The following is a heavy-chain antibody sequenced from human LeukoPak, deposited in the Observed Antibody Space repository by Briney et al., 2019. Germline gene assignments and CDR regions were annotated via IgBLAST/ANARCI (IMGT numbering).Heavy chain of an antibody. CDR2: VIPIFGTA. Sequence: SVKVSCKASGGTFSSYAISWVRQAPGQGLEWMGGVIPIFGTANYAQKFQGRVTITADESTSTAYMELSSLRSEDTAAYYCARDTTTPPHAFDIWGQGTMVTVSS. CDR3: ARDTTTPPHAFDI. D-gene: IGHD1-1*01. CDR1: GGTFSSYA. V-gene: IGHV1-69*13. J-gene: IGHJ3*02.